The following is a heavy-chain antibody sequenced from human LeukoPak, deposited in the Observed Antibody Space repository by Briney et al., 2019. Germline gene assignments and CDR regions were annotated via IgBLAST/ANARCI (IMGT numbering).Heavy chain of an antibody. CDR2: ISSDGSNK. J-gene: IGHJ3*02. V-gene: IGHV3-30*03. CDR1: GFTFTNYG. CDR3: TTFDM. Sequence: PWGSLRLSCAASGFTFTNYGISWVRLAPGKGLERVAVISSDGSNKHYADSVKGRFTISRDDSKNTLYLQMNSLRVDDTALYYCTTFDMWGQGTMVTVSS.